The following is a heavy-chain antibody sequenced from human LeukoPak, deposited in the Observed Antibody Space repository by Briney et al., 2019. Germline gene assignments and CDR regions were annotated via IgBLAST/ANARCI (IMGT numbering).Heavy chain of an antibody. CDR1: GFTFSSYS. D-gene: IGHD5-18*01. V-gene: IGHV3-48*01. CDR2: ISSSSSTI. J-gene: IGHJ4*02. CDR3: ARDSGGYSYGDLDY. Sequence: QAGGSLRLSCAASGFTFSSYSMNWVRQAPGKGLEWVSYISSSSSTIYYADSVKGRFTISRDNAKNSLYLQMNSLRAEDTAVYYCARDSGGYSYGDLDYWGQGTLVTVSS.